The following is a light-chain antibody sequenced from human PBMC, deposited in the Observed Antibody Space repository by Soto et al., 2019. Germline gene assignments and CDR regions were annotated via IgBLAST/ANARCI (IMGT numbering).Light chain of an antibody. J-gene: IGKJ1*01. CDR3: QQYASTPRT. CDR2: GAS. Sequence: EIVLTQSPGTLSLSPGERATLSCTASQSVSNAYVAWYQQKPGQAPRLLISGASFRATGISDRFSGCGSGTGFTLAIRRLEPEDCAVYYCQQYASTPRTFGHGTKVDMK. V-gene: IGKV3-20*01. CDR1: QSVSNAY.